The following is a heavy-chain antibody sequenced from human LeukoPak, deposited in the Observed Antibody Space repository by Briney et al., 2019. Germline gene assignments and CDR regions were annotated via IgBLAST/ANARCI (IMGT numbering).Heavy chain of an antibody. Sequence: GASLRLSCAASGFTISDYGMSWVRQAPGKGLEWVAAISRSGDVTFHADSVRGRFSISRDNSKDTLYVQTNSLRAEDTAVYYCAKELRSGGVVTNFDYWGQGTLVTVSS. CDR2: ISRSGDVT. CDR1: GFTISDYG. V-gene: IGHV3-23*01. D-gene: IGHD3-22*01. J-gene: IGHJ4*02. CDR3: AKELRSGGVVTNFDY.